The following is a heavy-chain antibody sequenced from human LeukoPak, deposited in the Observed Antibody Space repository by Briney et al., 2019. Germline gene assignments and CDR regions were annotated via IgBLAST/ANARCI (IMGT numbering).Heavy chain of an antibody. D-gene: IGHD2-2*01. CDR1: GYTFTGYY. V-gene: IGHV1-2*02. Sequence: ASVKVSCKASGYTFTGYYMHWVRQAPGQGLEWMGWINPNSGGTNYAQKFQGRVTMNRDTSISTAYMELSRLRSDDTAVYYCARGKSRPYCSSTSCYLSWFDPWGQGTLVTVSS. CDR3: ARGKSRPYCSSTSCYLSWFDP. CDR2: INPNSGGT. J-gene: IGHJ5*02.